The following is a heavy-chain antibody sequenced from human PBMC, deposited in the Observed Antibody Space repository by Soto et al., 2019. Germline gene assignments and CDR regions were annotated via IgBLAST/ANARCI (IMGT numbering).Heavy chain of an antibody. CDR3: ARKVLGSTSRPDWWYFDL. Sequence: EVQLLESGGGLVQPGGSLRLSCVGSGFTFINYSMNWVRQTPGKGLEWVSTIRGGGDRTFDADTVKGRFTISRDNSKNTVNWQMNSLRADDTAVYYCARKVLGSTSRPDWWYFDLWGRGTLVTVSS. D-gene: IGHD2-2*01. CDR1: GFTFINYS. V-gene: IGHV3-23*01. CDR2: IRGGGDRT. J-gene: IGHJ2*01.